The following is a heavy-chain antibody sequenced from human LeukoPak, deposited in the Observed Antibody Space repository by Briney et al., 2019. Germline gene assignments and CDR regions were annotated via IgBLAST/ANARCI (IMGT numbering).Heavy chain of an antibody. CDR3: TAGLGKTDDDY. V-gene: IGHV3-15*01. Sequence: SGGSLRLSCEGSGFNSNDAWMSWIRQAPGKGLEWVGRVRTTAEGETTDYAAPVRGRFIVSRDDSKNMVFLQVNRLETEDTAIYYCTAGLGKTDDDYWGQGTLVTVSS. CDR1: GFNSNDAW. D-gene: IGHD4-11*01. J-gene: IGHJ4*02. CDR2: VRTTAEGETT.